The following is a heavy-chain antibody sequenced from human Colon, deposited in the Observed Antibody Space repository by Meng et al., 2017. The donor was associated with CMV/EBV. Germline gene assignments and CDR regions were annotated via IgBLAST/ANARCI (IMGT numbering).Heavy chain of an antibody. CDR1: GFILSDHY. D-gene: IGHD1-26*01. CDR3: TRGHSGIDIYAFDI. V-gene: IGHV3-72*01. Sequence: GGSLRLSCAGPGFILSDHYIDWVRQAPGKGLEWIGRAANKANRYTTEYAASVKGRFTFSRYDSENSLYLQMNSLKSEDTAVYYCTRGHSGIDIYAFDIWGQGTLVTVSS. CDR2: AANKANRYTT. J-gene: IGHJ3*02.